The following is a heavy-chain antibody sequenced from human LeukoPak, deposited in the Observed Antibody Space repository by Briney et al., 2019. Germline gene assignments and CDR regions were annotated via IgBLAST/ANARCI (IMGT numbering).Heavy chain of an antibody. D-gene: IGHD2-2*01. J-gene: IGHJ5*02. Sequence: SLTLSLTCAISGDSVSSNSVTWNWIRQSPSRSLEWLGRTYYRSTWYNDYAVSVRGRITVNPDTSKNQFSLHLNSVTPEDTAVYYCARRLTQYDCFDPWGQGILVTVSS. V-gene: IGHV6-1*01. CDR3: ARRLTQYDCFDP. CDR2: TYYRSTWYN. CDR1: GDSVSSNSVT.